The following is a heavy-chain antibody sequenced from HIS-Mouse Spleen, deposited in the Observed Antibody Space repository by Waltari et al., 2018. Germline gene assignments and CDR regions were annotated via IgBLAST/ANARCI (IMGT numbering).Heavy chain of an antibody. V-gene: IGHV4-34*01. CDR2: IKRSGST. CDR3: ARMGPASGSYGDY. CDR1: GGSFSGYY. Sequence: QVQLQQWGAGLLKPSETLSLTCAVYGGSFSGYYWSWIRQPPGKGLEWLGEIKRSGSTNDDPSLKSRVTISVDTSKNQFSLKLSSVHAADTAVYYCARMGPASGSYGDYWGQGTLVTVAS. J-gene: IGHJ4*02. D-gene: IGHD1-26*01.